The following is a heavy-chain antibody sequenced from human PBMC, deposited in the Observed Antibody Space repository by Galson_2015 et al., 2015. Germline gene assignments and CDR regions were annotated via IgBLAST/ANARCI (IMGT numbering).Heavy chain of an antibody. CDR3: MRDGSLGGDLLDY. Sequence: SLRVSCAASGFNINNYEMSWVRQAPGKGLEWISYISQTGDSMYYADSVKGRFTISRDSAKNSVYLQMSSLRADDSAVYYCMRDGSLGGDLLDYWGQGTLVTVSS. CDR2: ISQTGDSM. CDR1: GFNINNYE. D-gene: IGHD4-17*01. J-gene: IGHJ4*02. V-gene: IGHV3-48*03.